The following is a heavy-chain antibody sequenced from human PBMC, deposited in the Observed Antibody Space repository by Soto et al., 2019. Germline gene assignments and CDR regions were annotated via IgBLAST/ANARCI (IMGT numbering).Heavy chain of an antibody. V-gene: IGHV1-24*01. Sequence: ASVKVSCKVSGYTLTELSMHWVRQAPGKGLEWMGGFDPEDGETIYAQKFQGRVTMTEDTSTDTAYMELSSLRSEDTAVYYCATPPLWLKSMGPDYYYYYGMDVWGQGTTVTVSS. J-gene: IGHJ6*02. D-gene: IGHD5-18*01. CDR1: GYTLTELS. CDR2: FDPEDGET. CDR3: ATPPLWLKSMGPDYYYYYGMDV.